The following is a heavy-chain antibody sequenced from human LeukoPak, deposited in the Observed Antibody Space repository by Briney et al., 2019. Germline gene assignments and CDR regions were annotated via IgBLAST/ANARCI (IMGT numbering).Heavy chain of an antibody. Sequence: GGSLRLSCAASGFTFSSYGMHWVRQAPGKGLEWVAFIRYDGSNKYYADSVKGRFTISRDNSKNSLYLQMNSLRAEDTAVYYCARDRTLAVRGVIFTFDYWGQGTLVTVSS. V-gene: IGHV3-30*02. D-gene: IGHD3-10*01. CDR1: GFTFSSYG. J-gene: IGHJ4*02. CDR3: ARDRTLAVRGVIFTFDY. CDR2: IRYDGSNK.